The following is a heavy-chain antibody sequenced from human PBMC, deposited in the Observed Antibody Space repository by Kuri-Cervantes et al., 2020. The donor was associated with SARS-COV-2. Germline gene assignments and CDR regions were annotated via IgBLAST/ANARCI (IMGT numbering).Heavy chain of an antibody. D-gene: IGHD3-22*01. CDR3: ARDRASIYYDSSGYLDAFDI. J-gene: IGHJ3*02. Sequence: SETLSLTCAVYGGSFSGYYWSWIRQPPGKGLEWIGEINHSGSTNYNPSLKSRVTISVDTSKNQFSLKLSSVTAADTAVYYCARDRASIYYDSSGYLDAFDIWGQGTMVTVSS. V-gene: IGHV4-34*01. CDR1: GGSFSGYY. CDR2: INHSGST.